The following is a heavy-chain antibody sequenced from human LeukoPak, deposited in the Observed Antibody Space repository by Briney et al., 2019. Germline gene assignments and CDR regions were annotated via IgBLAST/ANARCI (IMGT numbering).Heavy chain of an antibody. CDR1: GCSISSYY. J-gene: IGHJ4*02. D-gene: IGHD6-13*01. CDR2: AYYSGST. V-gene: IGHV4-59*01. Sequence: SETLSLTCTVSGCSISSYYWSWIRQPPGQGLEWIGNAYYSGSTNYNPSVKSRVTISVDTSKNQFSLKLSSVTAADTAVYYCARNPGPGYSSSWYGYWGQGTLVTVSS. CDR3: ARNPGPGYSSSWYGY.